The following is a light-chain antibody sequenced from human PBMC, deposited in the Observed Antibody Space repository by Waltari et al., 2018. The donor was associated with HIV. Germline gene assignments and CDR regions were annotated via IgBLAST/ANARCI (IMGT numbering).Light chain of an antibody. J-gene: IGLJ3*02. CDR1: TSNIGSNY. CDR2: RSK. Sequence: QSVLTQPPSASGTPGPRVTISCPGSTSNIGSNYVYWYQQLPGTAPKLLIYRSKRRPAGGPDRFSGSKLGTSASLAISGLRSEDEADYYCAAWDDSLSGPVFGGGTKLTVL. V-gene: IGLV1-47*01. CDR3: AAWDDSLSGPV.